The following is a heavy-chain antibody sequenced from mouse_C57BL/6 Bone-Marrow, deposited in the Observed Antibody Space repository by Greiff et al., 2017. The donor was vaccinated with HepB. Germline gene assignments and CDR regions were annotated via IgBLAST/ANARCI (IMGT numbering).Heavy chain of an antibody. CDR1: GYTFTSYW. CDR3: ARWGWLPWFAY. J-gene: IGHJ3*01. CDR2: IHPNSGST. V-gene: IGHV1-64*01. D-gene: IGHD2-3*01. Sequence: QVQLKQPGAELVKPGASVKLSCKASGYTFTSYWMHWVKQRPGQGLEWIGMIHPNSGSTNYNEKFKSKATLTVDKSSSTAYMQLSSLTSEDSAVYYCARWGWLPWFAYWGQGTLVTVSA.